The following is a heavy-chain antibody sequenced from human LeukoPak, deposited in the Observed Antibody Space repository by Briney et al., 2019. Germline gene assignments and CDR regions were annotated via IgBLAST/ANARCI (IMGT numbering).Heavy chain of an antibody. CDR2: ISSSGSTI. V-gene: IGHV3-11*01. Sequence: PGGSLRLSCAASGFTFSDYYMSWIRQAPGKGLEWVSYISSSGSTIYYADSMKGRFTISRDNAKNSLYLQMNSLRAEDTAVYYCARESYYYDSSGYYVYYFDYWGRGTLVTVSS. CDR1: GFTFSDYY. D-gene: IGHD3-22*01. CDR3: ARESYYYDSSGYYVYYFDY. J-gene: IGHJ4*02.